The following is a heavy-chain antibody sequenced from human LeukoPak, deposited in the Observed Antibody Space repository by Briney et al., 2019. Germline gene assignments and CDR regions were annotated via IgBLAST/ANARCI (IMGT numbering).Heavy chain of an antibody. D-gene: IGHD4-17*01. Sequence: PSETLSLTCTVSGGSVSRSPYYWGWIRQPPGKGLEWIGNIYYSGSTYYNPSLKSRVTISVDTSKNQFSLKLSSVTAADTAVYYCARALGYGPNHNWFDPWGQGTLVTVSS. J-gene: IGHJ5*02. V-gene: IGHV4-39*07. CDR1: GGSVSRSPYY. CDR3: ARALGYGPNHNWFDP. CDR2: IYYSGST.